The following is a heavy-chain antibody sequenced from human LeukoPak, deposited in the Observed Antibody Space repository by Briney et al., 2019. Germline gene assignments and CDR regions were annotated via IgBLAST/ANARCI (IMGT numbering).Heavy chain of an antibody. V-gene: IGHV1-3*01. CDR1: GYTFTNYT. D-gene: IGHD2-15*01. Sequence: ASVKVSCKASGYTFTNYTLHWVRQAPGQRLEWMGWINAGNGHTRDSQKFQGRVTITGDTSASTAYMELSSLRSEDTAVYYCARAGYCSGGSCYTSDYWGQGTLVTVSS. CDR2: INAGNGHT. J-gene: IGHJ4*02. CDR3: ARAGYCSGGSCYTSDY.